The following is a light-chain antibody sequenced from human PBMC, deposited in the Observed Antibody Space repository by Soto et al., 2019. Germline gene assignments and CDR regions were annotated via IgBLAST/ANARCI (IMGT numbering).Light chain of an antibody. CDR1: QSVNTN. J-gene: IGKJ1*01. V-gene: IGKV3-15*01. Sequence: EIVMTQSPATLSVSPWERATLSCRASQSVNTNLAWYQQKPGQVPRLLIYGASTRATGIPARFSGSGSGTDFTLSISRLEPEDFAVYYCQQYDTSPRTFGQGTKVDIK. CDR2: GAS. CDR3: QQYDTSPRT.